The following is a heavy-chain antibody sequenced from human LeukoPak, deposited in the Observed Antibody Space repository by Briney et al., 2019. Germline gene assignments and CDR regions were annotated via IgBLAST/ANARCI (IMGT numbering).Heavy chain of an antibody. CDR3: AREDRIAAAGLNY. Sequence: ASVKVSCKASGYAFTGYDMHRVRQAPGQGLAWMGWINPNSGGTNYAQKFQGRVTMTRDTSISTAYMELSRLRSDDTAVYYCAREDRIAAAGLNYWGQGTLVTVSS. CDR1: GYAFTGYD. V-gene: IGHV1-2*02. J-gene: IGHJ4*02. D-gene: IGHD6-13*01. CDR2: INPNSGGT.